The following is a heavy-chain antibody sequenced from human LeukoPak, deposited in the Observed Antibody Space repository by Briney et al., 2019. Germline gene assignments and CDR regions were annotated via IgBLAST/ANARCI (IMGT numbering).Heavy chain of an antibody. CDR1: GFTFDDYA. Sequence: GGSLRLSCAASGFTFDDYAMRWVRQAPGKGLEWVSLISGDGGSTYYADSVKGRFTISRDNSKNSLYLQMNSLRTEDTALYYCAKDTDGSGIRNWFDPWGQGTLVTVSS. V-gene: IGHV3-43*02. CDR3: AKDTDGSGIRNWFDP. J-gene: IGHJ5*02. CDR2: ISGDGGST. D-gene: IGHD3-10*01.